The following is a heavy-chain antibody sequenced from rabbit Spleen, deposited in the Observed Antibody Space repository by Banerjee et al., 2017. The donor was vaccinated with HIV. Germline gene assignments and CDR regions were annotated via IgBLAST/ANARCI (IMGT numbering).Heavy chain of an antibody. J-gene: IGHJ3*01. CDR2: IYGGSNDNT. CDR1: GFSFSSGYY. Sequence: QSLEESGGDLVKPGASLTLTCTVSGFSFSSGYYMCWVRQAPGKGLEWIACIYGGSNDNTYYASWAKGRFTISKASSTTVTLKMTSLTAADTATYFCARPDFTGGAVSIGYTRLDLWGQGPLVTVS. D-gene: IGHD1-1*01. CDR3: ARPDFTGGAVSIGYTRLDL. V-gene: IGHV1S40*01.